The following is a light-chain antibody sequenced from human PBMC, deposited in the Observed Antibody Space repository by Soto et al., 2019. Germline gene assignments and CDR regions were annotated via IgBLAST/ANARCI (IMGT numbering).Light chain of an antibody. CDR1: SGHSSYI. Sequence: QLVLTQSPSASASLGASVKLTCTLSSGHSSYIIAWHQQQPEKGPRYLMRLNNDGTYTKGDGIPDRSSGSSSGTERYLTISSLQSEDEADYYCQTWGSGSCVFGGGTKLTVL. J-gene: IGLJ2*01. CDR2: LNNDGTY. CDR3: QTWGSGSCV. V-gene: IGLV4-69*01.